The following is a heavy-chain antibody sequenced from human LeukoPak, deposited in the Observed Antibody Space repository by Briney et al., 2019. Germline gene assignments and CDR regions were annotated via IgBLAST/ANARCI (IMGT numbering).Heavy chain of an antibody. CDR2: ISSNGGST. J-gene: IGHJ4*02. V-gene: IGHV3-64*01. CDR1: GFTFSSYA. D-gene: IGHD1-26*01. CDR3: ARDRIVGAKRYLFDY. Sequence: GRSLRLSCAASGFTFSSYAMHWVRQAPGKGLEYVSAISSNGGSTYYANSVKGRFTISRDNSKNTLYLQMGSLRAEDMAVYYCARDRIVGAKRYLFDYWGQGTLVTVSS.